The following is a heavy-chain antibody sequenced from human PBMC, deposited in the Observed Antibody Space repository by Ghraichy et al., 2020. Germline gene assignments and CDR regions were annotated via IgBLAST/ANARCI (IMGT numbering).Heavy chain of an antibody. D-gene: IGHD2-15*01. Sequence: GGSLRLSCAASGFTFSSDDMHWVRQAPGKGLEWVADISYDGSNEYDADSVKGRFTISRDNSKMTLFLQMNSLRVEDTAVYYCAKSYCSRASCSRFDYRFDVWGQGTPVTVSS. CDR3: AKSYCSRASCSRFDYRFDV. J-gene: IGHJ6*02. V-gene: IGHV3-30*18. CDR1: GFTFSSDD. CDR2: ISYDGSNE.